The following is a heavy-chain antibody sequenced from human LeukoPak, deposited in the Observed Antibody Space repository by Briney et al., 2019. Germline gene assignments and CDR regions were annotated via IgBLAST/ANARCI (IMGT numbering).Heavy chain of an antibody. J-gene: IGHJ4*02. Sequence: GRSLRLSCAASGFTFSSYAMHWVRQAPGKGLEWAAVISYDGSNKYYADSVKGRFTISRDNSKNTLYLQMNSLRAEDTAVYYCARSEGSYARGYVDYWGQGTLVTVSS. CDR3: ARSEGSYARGYVDY. CDR2: ISYDGSNK. V-gene: IGHV3-30-3*01. D-gene: IGHD2-2*01. CDR1: GFTFSSYA.